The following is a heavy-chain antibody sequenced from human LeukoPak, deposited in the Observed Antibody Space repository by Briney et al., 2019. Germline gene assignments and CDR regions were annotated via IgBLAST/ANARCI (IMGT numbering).Heavy chain of an antibody. V-gene: IGHV3-33*01. CDR1: GFTFSSYG. D-gene: IGHD5-18*01. CDR2: IWYDGSNK. CDR3: ASGPDTAMVR. Sequence: GRSLRLSCAASGFTFSSYGMHWVRQAPGKGLEWVAVIWYDGSNKYYADSEKGRFTISRDNSKNTLYLQMNSLRAEDTAVYYCASGPDTAMVRWGQGTLVTVSS. J-gene: IGHJ4*02.